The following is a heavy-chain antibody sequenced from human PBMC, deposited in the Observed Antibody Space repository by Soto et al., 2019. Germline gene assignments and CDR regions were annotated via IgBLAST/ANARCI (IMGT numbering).Heavy chain of an antibody. CDR3: AHSRDDGWELLDGGWFDP. CDR1: GFSLSTSGVG. V-gene: IGHV2-5*02. CDR2: IYWDDDK. Sequence: SGPTLVNPTQTLTLTCTFSGFSLSTSGVGVGWIRQPPGKALEWLALIYWDDDKRYSPSLKSRLTITKDTSKNQVVLTMTNMDPVDTATYYCAHSRDDGWELLDGGWFDPWGQGTLVTVSS. D-gene: IGHD1-26*01. J-gene: IGHJ5*02.